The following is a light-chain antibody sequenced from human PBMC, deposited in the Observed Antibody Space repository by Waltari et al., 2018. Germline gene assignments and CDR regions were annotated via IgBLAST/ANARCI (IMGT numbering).Light chain of an antibody. V-gene: IGKV3-11*01. CDR1: QSVSRY. CDR3: LQHSDWPRFT. Sequence: DIVLSQSPATLSLSPGDRAILSCRASQSVSRYLAWYQQKPGQAPRLLIYDASNRATGIPVRFSGSGSGTDFTLTISSLGPEDFAVYYCLQHSDWPRFTFGPGTKVDIK. J-gene: IGKJ3*01. CDR2: DAS.